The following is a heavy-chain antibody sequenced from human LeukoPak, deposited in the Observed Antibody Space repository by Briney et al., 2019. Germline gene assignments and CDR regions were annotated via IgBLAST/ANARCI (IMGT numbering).Heavy chain of an antibody. V-gene: IGHV1-69*01. J-gene: IGHJ4*02. CDR2: MIPIFGTA. D-gene: IGHD3-9*01. CDR3: ATQDLLVLRYFDWLLSPFDY. Sequence: ASVKVSCKASGGTFSSYAISWVRQAPGQGLEWMGGMIPIFGTANYAQKLQGRVTITADESTSTAYMELSSLRSEDTAVYYCATQDLLVLRYFDWLLSPFDYPGQGTLVTASP. CDR1: GGTFSSYA.